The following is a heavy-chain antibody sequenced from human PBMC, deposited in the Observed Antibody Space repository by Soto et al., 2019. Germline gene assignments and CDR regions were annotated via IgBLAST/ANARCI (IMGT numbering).Heavy chain of an antibody. V-gene: IGHV1-8*01. CDR1: GYTFTSWK. CDR3: ARLASSGSLNWFDP. Sequence: ASVKVSCKASGYTFTSWKISCGQQSTAQGLEWMGWMNPGSGNTGYAHKFQGRVTTTRNISISTAYMELSRLGSDDTAIYYCARLASSGSLNWFDPWGQGTLVTVSS. CDR2: MNPGSGNT. J-gene: IGHJ5*02. D-gene: IGHD3-10*01.